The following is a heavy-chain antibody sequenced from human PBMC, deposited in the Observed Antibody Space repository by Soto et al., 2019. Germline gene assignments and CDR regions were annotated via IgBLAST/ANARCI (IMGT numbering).Heavy chain of an antibody. Sequence: SETLSLTCAVYGGSFSGYYWSWIRQPPGKGLEWIGEINHSGSTNYNPSLKSRVTISVDTSKNQFSLKLSSVTAADTAVYYCGRGRRPYLSYSYRDVWGKGPRVTFP. CDR2: INHSGST. J-gene: IGHJ6*03. CDR1: GGSFSGYY. D-gene: IGHD3-16*02. CDR3: GRGRRPYLSYSYRDV. V-gene: IGHV4-34*01.